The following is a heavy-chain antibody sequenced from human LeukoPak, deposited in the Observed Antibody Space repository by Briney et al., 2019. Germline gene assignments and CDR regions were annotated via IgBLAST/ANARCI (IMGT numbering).Heavy chain of an antibody. V-gene: IGHV3-23*01. CDR2: ISGSGGST. CDR1: GFTFSSYA. Sequence: GGSLRLSCAASGFTFSSYAMSGVRQAPGKGLEWVSPISGSGGSTDYADSVKGRFTISRDNSKNTLYLKMNSLRAEDTAVYYCAKAIAVADTGYYYYYYGMDVWGQGTTVTVSS. CDR3: AKAIAVADTGYYYYYYGMDV. J-gene: IGHJ6*02. D-gene: IGHD6-19*01.